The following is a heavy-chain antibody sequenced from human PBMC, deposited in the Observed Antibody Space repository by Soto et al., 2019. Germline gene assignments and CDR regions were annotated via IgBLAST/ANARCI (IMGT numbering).Heavy chain of an antibody. J-gene: IGHJ6*02. D-gene: IGHD2-21*02. V-gene: IGHV4-59*01. Sequence: SETLSLTCTVSGGSISRYYWSWIRQPPGKGLEWIGYMYNTGSTVYNPPFKSRVTISVDTSKNQFSLKLNSVTAADTAVYYCARHLWGYCGTDCYPLDVWGQGTTVT. CDR3: ARHLWGYCGTDCYPLDV. CDR2: MYNTGST. CDR1: GGSISRYY.